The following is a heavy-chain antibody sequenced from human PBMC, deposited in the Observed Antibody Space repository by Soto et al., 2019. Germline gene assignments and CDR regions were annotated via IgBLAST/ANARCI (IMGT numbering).Heavy chain of an antibody. V-gene: IGHV3-53*01. CDR3: ARDLRVELDHGDY. Sequence: GGSLRLSCAASGFTVSSNYMSWVRQAPGKGLEWVSVIYSGGSTYYADSVKGRFTISRDNSKNTLYLQMNSLRAEDTAVYYCARDLRVELDHGDYWGQGTLVTVSS. J-gene: IGHJ4*02. D-gene: IGHD1-1*01. CDR2: IYSGGST. CDR1: GFTVSSNY.